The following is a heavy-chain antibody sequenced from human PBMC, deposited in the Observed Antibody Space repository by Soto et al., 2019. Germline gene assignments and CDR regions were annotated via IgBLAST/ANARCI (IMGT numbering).Heavy chain of an antibody. D-gene: IGHD5-18*01. CDR1: GYTFTSYA. Sequence: QVQLVQSGAEVKKPGASVKVSCKASGYTFTSYAMHWVRQAPGQRLEWMGWINAGNGNTKYSQKFQGRVTITRDTAASTAYMELRSLRSEDTAVYYCASDPGYSYRYTWGQGTLVTVSS. CDR2: INAGNGNT. J-gene: IGHJ5*02. CDR3: ASDPGYSYRYT. V-gene: IGHV1-3*01.